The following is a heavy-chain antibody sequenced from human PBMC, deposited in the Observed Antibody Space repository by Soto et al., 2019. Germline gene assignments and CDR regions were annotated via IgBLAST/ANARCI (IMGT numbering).Heavy chain of an antibody. CDR1: GFTFSSYG. V-gene: IGHV3-30*18. J-gene: IGHJ4*02. CDR3: AKVPRPSSGWSGYFDY. D-gene: IGHD6-19*01. CDR2: ISYDGSNK. Sequence: QVQLVESGGGVVQPGRSLRLSCAASGFTFSSYGMHWVRQAPGKGLEWVAVISYDGSNKYYADSVKGRFTISRDNSKNPLYLQMNSLRAEDTAVYYCAKVPRPSSGWSGYFDYWGQGTLVTVSS.